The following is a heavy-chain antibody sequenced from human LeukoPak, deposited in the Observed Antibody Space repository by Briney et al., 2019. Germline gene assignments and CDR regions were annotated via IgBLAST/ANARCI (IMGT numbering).Heavy chain of an antibody. CDR1: GFTFSSHW. CDR2: ISSSSSYI. J-gene: IGHJ4*02. Sequence: GGSLRLSCAASGFTFSSHWMHWVRQAPGKGLEWVSSISSSSSYIYYADSVKGRFTISRDNAKNSLYLQMNSLRAEDTAVYYCAREGKPNYWGQGTLVTVSS. V-gene: IGHV3-21*01. CDR3: AREGKPNY.